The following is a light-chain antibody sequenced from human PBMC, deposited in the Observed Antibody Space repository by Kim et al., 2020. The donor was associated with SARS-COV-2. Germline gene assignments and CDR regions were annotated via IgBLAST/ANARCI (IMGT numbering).Light chain of an antibody. Sequence: VSPGQTASITCTGNKLGDKYASWYQQKPGQSPVLVIYQDSKRPSGIPERFSGSNSGNTATLTISGTQAMDEADYYCQAWDSGVVFGGGTQLTVL. CDR2: QDS. J-gene: IGLJ2*01. V-gene: IGLV3-1*01. CDR3: QAWDSGVV. CDR1: KLGDKY.